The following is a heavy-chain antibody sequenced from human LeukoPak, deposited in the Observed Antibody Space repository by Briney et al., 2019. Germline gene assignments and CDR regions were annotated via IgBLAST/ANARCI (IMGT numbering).Heavy chain of an antibody. CDR1: GRSINNAY. D-gene: IGHD1-14*01. V-gene: IGHV4-59*12. Sequence: KPADPLSLTCTVSGRSINNAYWGWIRQPPAKGLEWVGFIYYSGSTIYNPSLESRVTISVDTSKNQFSLKLRSLTAADTAVYYCARGGDRRGFAYWGPGTLVTASS. J-gene: IGHJ4*02. CDR3: ARGGDRRGFAY. CDR2: IYYSGST.